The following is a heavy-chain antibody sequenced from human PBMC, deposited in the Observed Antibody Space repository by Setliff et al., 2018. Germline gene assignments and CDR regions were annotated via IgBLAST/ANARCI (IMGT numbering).Heavy chain of an antibody. CDR1: GYTFTNYD. Sequence: ASVKVSCKTSGYTFTNYDINWVRQATGQGLEWMGWMNPNSGNTGYAQNFQSRVSMTRNTSISTAYMELNSLTSEDTAVYYCARSKVEAAMVKHNWFDPWGQGTLVTVSS. CDR2: MNPNSGNT. CDR3: ARSKVEAAMVKHNWFDP. D-gene: IGHD5-18*01. V-gene: IGHV1-8*02. J-gene: IGHJ5*02.